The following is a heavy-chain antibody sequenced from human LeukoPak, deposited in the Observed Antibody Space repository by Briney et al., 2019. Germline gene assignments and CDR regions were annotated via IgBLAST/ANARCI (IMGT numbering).Heavy chain of an antibody. Sequence: SETLSLTCTVSGGSISSGSYYWSWIRQPAGKGLEWIGRIYTSGSTNYNPSLKSRVTISVDTSKNQFSLKLSSVTAADTAVYYCARGQLYSSSSDWGQGTLVTVSS. D-gene: IGHD6-13*01. J-gene: IGHJ4*02. CDR1: GGSISSGSYY. CDR3: ARGQLYSSSSD. V-gene: IGHV4-61*02. CDR2: IYTSGST.